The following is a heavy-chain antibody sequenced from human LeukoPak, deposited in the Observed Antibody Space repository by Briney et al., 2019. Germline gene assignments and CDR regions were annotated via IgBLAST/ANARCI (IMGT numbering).Heavy chain of an antibody. D-gene: IGHD3-22*01. J-gene: IGHJ3*01. CDR1: EFTFSHYS. CDR3: ARTIYYYESTSYFSDAFDV. CDR2: ISSGSNTI. Sequence: GGSLRLSCAASEFTFSHYSMNWVRQAPGKGLEWVAYISSGSNTIYYADSVKGRFTISRDNAKNSLYLQMNSLRADDTAVYYCARTIYYYESTSYFSDAFDVWGQGTMVTVSS. V-gene: IGHV3-48*04.